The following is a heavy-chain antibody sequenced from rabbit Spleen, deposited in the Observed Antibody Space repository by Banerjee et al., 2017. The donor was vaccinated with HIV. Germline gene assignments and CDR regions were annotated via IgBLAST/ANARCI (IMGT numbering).Heavy chain of an antibody. V-gene: IGHV1S40*01. D-gene: IGHD2-1*01. CDR1: GIDFSSSYY. CDR3: ATSGGGDDRYGL. J-gene: IGHJ4*01. CDR2: IYTGTSGST. Sequence: QSLEESGGDLVKPGASLTLTCKASGIDFSSSYYMCWVRQAPGKGLEWIACIYTGTSGSTYYARWAKGRFTVSKTSSTTVTLQMTSLTAADTATYFCATSGGGDDRYGLWGQGTLVTVS.